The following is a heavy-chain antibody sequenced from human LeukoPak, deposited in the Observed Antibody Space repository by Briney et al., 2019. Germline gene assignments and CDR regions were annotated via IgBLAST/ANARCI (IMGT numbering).Heavy chain of an antibody. V-gene: IGHV1-69*13. CDR2: IMPIFGTT. Sequence: ASVKVSCKASGGTFTNHAFSWLRQAPGQGLEWMGGIMPIFGTTNYAQKFQDRVTITADEITSTVYMELSSLRSEDTAVYYCARKDRLPQNNWFDPWGQGTLVTVSS. CDR1: GGTFTNHA. D-gene: IGHD4-11*01. CDR3: ARKDRLPQNNWFDP. J-gene: IGHJ5*02.